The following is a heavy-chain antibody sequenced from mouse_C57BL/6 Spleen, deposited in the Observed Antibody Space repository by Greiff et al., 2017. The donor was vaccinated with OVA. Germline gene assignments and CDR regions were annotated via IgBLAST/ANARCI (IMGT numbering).Heavy chain of an antibody. Sequence: QVQLQQPGAELVMPGASVKLSCKASGYTFTSYWMHWVKQRPGQGLEWIGEIDPSDSYTNYNQKFKGKSTLTVDKSSSTAYMQLSSLASEDSAVYYCASGDYWGQGTTLTVSS. CDR2: IDPSDSYT. J-gene: IGHJ2*01. CDR1: GYTFTSYW. CDR3: ASGDY. V-gene: IGHV1-69*01.